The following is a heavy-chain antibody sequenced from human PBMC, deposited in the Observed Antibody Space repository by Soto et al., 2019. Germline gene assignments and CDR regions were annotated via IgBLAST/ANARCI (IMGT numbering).Heavy chain of an antibody. V-gene: IGHV3-72*01. CDR1: GFTFSHHY. J-gene: IGHJ4*02. CDR2: IRNKANSYTA. Sequence: GGSLRLSCAASGFTFSHHYMDWVRQASGKGLEWVGRIRNKANSYTAEYAASVKGRFTVSRDDSKNSLYLEMNSLKIEDTALYYCVRAGTGFQLDYWGQGTLVTVS. D-gene: IGHD3-9*01. CDR3: VRAGTGFQLDY.